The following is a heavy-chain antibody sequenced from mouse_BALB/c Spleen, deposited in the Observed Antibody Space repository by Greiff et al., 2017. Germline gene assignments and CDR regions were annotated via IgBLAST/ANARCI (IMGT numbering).Heavy chain of an antibody. J-gene: IGHJ4*01. V-gene: IGHV5-17*02. CDR2: ISSGSSTI. Sequence: EVKLVESGGGLVQPGGSRKLSCAASGFTFSSFGMHWVRQAPEKGLEWVAYISSGSSTIYYADTVKGRFTISRDNPKNTLFLQMTSLRSEDTAMYYCARCGWLPNYYAMDYWGQGTSVTVSS. CDR1: GFTFSSFG. D-gene: IGHD2-2*01. CDR3: ARCGWLPNYYAMDY.